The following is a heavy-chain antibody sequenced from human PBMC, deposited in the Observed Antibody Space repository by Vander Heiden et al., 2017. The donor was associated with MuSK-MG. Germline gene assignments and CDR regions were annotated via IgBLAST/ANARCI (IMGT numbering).Heavy chain of an antibody. V-gene: IGHV6-1*01. J-gene: IGHJ4*02. Sequence: QVQLQQSGPGLVKPSQTLSLTCAISGARVSSNRPAWNWIRQSPSRGLEWLGRTYYRSKWYNDYAVSVKSRITINPDTSKNQFSLQLNSVTPEDTAVYYCAREADGVGDSSSIFDYWGQGTLVTVSS. CDR3: AREADGVGDSSSIFDY. CDR2: TYYRSKWYN. CDR1: GARVSSNRPA. D-gene: IGHD6-6*01.